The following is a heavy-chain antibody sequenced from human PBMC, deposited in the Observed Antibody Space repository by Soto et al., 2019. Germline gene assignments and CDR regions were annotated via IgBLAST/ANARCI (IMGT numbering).Heavy chain of an antibody. D-gene: IGHD3-10*01. J-gene: IGHJ6*02. CDR3: ARGDRGGSGSPASYYYSGLDV. CDR2: VSTRGEIT. CDR1: GLNFNDYA. V-gene: IGHV3-23*01. Sequence: EVQLLESGGGLVQPGGSLRLSCAASGLNFNDYAMTWVRQAPGKGLEWVSSVSTRGEITYYSDSVKGRFTISRDNSKNTLFLHMNSLRAEDTALYYCARGDRGGSGSPASYYYSGLDVWGQGTTVTVSS.